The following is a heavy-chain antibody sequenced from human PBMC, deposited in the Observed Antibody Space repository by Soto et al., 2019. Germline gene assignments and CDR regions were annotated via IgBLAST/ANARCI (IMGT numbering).Heavy chain of an antibody. V-gene: IGHV1-46*02. CDR2: IHPGGGGS. CDR1: GYTLNTYY. CDR3: ARGGHIAVVTASFDY. D-gene: IGHD2-21*02. J-gene: IGHJ4*02. Sequence: ASVKVSCXPSGYTLNTYYLHWVRQAPGQGLEWMGIIHPGGGGSTYAQKFLGRVTMTRDTSTSTVFMELSSLRSADTAVYYCARGGHIAVVTASFDYWGQGTLVTVSS.